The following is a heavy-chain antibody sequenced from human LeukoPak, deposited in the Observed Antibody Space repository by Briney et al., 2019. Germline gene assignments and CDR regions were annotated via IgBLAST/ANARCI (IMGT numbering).Heavy chain of an antibody. D-gene: IGHD1-26*01. J-gene: IGHJ4*02. V-gene: IGHV4-4*07. CDR1: GGSISSYY. CDR2: IYTSGST. Sequence: SETLSLTCTVSGGSISSYYWSWIRQPAGKGLEWVGRIYTSGSTNYNASLKSRVSMSVDTSKNQFSLKLSSVTAADTAVFYCAREKSGSYREFDYWGQGTLVTVSS. CDR3: AREKSGSYREFDY.